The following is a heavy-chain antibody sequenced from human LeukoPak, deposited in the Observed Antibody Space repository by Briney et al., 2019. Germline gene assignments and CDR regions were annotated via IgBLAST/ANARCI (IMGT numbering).Heavy chain of an antibody. V-gene: IGHV1-46*01. J-gene: IGHJ6*04. CDR3: ARIRDGYNDAYDI. CDR1: GYTFTNYY. Sequence: ASVKVSCKAPGYTFTNYYIHWVRQAPGQGLEWMGLINPGGDNTDYAQNFQGRVTMTRDTSTSTVYMGLSSLRSEDTAVYYCARIRDGYNDAYDIWGKGTTVTISS. D-gene: IGHD5-24*01. CDR2: INPGGDNT.